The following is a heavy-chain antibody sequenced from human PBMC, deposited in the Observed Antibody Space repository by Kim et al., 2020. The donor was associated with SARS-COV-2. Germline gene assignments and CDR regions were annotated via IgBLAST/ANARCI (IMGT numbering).Heavy chain of an antibody. V-gene: IGHV3-33*01. CDR3: ARDPALYYYYGMDV. D-gene: IGHD2-2*01. Sequence: ADSVKGRFTISRDNSKNTLYLQMNSRRAEYTGVYYCARDPALYYYYGMDVWGQGTTVTVSS. J-gene: IGHJ6*02.